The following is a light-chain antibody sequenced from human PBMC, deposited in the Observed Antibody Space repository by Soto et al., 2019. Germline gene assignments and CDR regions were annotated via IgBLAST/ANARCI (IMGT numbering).Light chain of an antibody. CDR1: QSVRSNY. J-gene: IGKJ4*01. CDR2: DAS. Sequence: EIVLTQSPGTLSLSPGERATLSCRASQSVRSNYLAWYQQKPGQAPRFLIYDASTRATDIPDRFSGSGSGKDFTLTISRLEPEDFAVYYCQQYGRSPLTFGGGTKVEIK. CDR3: QQYGRSPLT. V-gene: IGKV3-20*01.